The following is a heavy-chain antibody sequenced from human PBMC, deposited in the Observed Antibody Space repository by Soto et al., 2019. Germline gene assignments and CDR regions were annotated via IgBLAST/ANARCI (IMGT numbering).Heavy chain of an antibody. Sequence: SETRSLTWAVCGGSSRGYYRSWIRQPPGKGLEWIGEINHSGSTNYNPSLKSRVTISVDPSKNQFSLKLSSVTAADTAVYYCAKGRGSFFIGAAPGGFVPSGQ. CDR2: INHSGST. D-gene: IGHD6-13*01. J-gene: IGHJ5*02. CDR1: GGSSRGYY. V-gene: IGHV4-34*01. CDR3: AKGRGSFFIGAAPGGFVP.